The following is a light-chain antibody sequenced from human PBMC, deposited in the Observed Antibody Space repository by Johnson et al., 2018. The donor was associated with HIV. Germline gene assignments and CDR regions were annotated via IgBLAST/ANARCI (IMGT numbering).Light chain of an antibody. V-gene: IGLV1-51*01. J-gene: IGLJ1*01. CDR1: SSNVGSSF. Sequence: QSVLTQPPSVSAAPGQTVTISCSGSSSNVGSSFVSWYRQVPGTAPKLLIYDNNKRPSGIPGRFSGSKSGPSATLGITGLQTGDEADYYCGTWDSSLSAGRGVFGTGTKVTGL. CDR2: DNN. CDR3: GTWDSSLSAGRGV.